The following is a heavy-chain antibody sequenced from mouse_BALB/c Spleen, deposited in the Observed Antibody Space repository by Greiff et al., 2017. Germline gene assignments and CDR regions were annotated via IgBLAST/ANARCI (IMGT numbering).Heavy chain of an antibody. CDR1: GFTFSSYA. Sequence: EVQGVESGGGLVKPGGSLKLSCAASGFTFSSYAMSWVRQSPEKRLEWVAEISSGGSYTYYPDTVTGRFTISRDNAKNTLYLEMSSLRSEDTAMYYCARDRDYYGSSYAMDYWSQGTSVTVSS. D-gene: IGHD1-1*01. V-gene: IGHV5-9-4*01. CDR2: ISSGGSYT. CDR3: ARDRDYYGSSYAMDY. J-gene: IGHJ4*01.